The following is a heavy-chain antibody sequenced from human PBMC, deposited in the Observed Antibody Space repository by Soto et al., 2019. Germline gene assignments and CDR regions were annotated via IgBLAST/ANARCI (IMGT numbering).Heavy chain of an antibody. D-gene: IGHD1-1*01. CDR2: IYPGDSDT. V-gene: IGHV5-51*01. CDR3: ARHISNSRYYYYAMDV. CDR1: GYTFTDYW. J-gene: IGHJ6*02. Sequence: GESLKISCNGSGYTFTDYWIGWVRQLPGKGLEWMGIIYPGDSDTRYSPSFQGQVTITADKPTSTAYLQWNTLKASDTAMYYCARHISNSRYYYYAMDVWGQGTTVTVSS.